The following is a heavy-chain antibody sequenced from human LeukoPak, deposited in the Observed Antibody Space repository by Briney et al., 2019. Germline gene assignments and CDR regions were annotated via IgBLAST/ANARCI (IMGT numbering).Heavy chain of an antibody. J-gene: IGHJ4*02. D-gene: IGHD5-12*01. CDR3: AREAGGGYGSKREHNHYFDY. CDR2: IKQDGSEK. Sequence: SGGSLRLSCAASGFTLSSYGMHWVRQAPGKGLEWVANIKQDGSEKYYVDSVKGRFTISRDNAKNSLYLQMNSLRAEDTAVYYCAREAGGGYGSKREHNHYFDYWGQGTLVTVSS. CDR1: GFTLSSYG. V-gene: IGHV3-7*01.